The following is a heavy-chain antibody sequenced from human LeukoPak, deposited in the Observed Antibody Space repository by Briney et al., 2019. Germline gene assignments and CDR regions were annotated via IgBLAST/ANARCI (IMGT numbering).Heavy chain of an antibody. D-gene: IGHD3-3*01. CDR1: GYSISSGYY. V-gene: IGHV4-38-2*01. CDR3: ARRPLVDFWSGYYTLFDY. CDR2: IYHSGST. J-gene: IGHJ4*02. Sequence: PSETLSLTCAVSGYSISSGYYWGWIRPPPGKGLEWIGSIYHSGSTYYNPSLKSRVTISVDTSKNQFSLKLSSVTAADTAVYYCARRPLVDFWSGYYTLFDYWGQGTLVTVSS.